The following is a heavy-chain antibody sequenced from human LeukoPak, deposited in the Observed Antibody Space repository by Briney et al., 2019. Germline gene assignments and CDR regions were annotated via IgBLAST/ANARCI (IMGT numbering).Heavy chain of an antibody. J-gene: IGHJ6*03. CDR1: GFTFSNFN. CDR2: IKQDGSEK. V-gene: IGHV3-7*01. CDR3: ARVGYYVGPYYYYYYMDV. Sequence: GGSLRLSCAASGFTFSNFNMNWVRQAPGKGLEWVANIKQDGSEKYYVDSVKGRFTISRDNARNSLYLQMNSLRAEDTAVYYCARVGYYVGPYYYYYYMDVWGKGTTVTISS. D-gene: IGHD3-10*02.